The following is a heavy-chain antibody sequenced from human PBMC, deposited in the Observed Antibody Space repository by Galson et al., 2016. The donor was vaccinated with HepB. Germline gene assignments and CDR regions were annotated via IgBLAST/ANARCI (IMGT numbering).Heavy chain of an antibody. J-gene: IGHJ6*02. V-gene: IGHV1-3*04. CDR1: GYSFTNYA. Sequence: SVKVSCKASGYSFTNYAVHWVCQAPGQRLEWMGWINTGSGNTKYSQKIQGRVTITRDTLANTVYMELTNLRSEDTAMYFCSRWGRLPDYYYYGMDAWGQGTTVTVSS. CDR3: SRWGRLPDYYYYGMDA. CDR2: INTGSGNT. D-gene: IGHD4-11*01.